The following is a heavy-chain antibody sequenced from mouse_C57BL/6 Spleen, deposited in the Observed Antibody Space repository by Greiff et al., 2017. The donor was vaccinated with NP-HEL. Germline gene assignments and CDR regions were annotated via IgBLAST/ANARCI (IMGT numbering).Heavy chain of an antibody. Sequence: DVKLQESGGGLVKPGGSLKLSCAASGFTFSDYGMHWVRQAPEKGLEWVAYISSGSSTIYYADTVKGRFTISRDNAKNTLFLQMTSLRSEDTAMYYCARGWLLPAWFAYWGQGTLVTVSA. J-gene: IGHJ3*01. D-gene: IGHD2-3*01. CDR3: ARGWLLPAWFAY. V-gene: IGHV5-17*01. CDR1: GFTFSDYG. CDR2: ISSGSSTI.